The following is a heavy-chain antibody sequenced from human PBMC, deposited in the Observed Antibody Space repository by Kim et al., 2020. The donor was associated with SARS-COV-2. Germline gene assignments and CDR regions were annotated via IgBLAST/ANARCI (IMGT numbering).Heavy chain of an antibody. Sequence: SVKVSCKASGGTFSSYAISWVRQAPGQGLEWMGGIIPIFGTANYAQKFQGRVTITADESTSTAYMELSSLRSEDTAVYYCARGGSTTVTTRGYYFDYWGQGNLVTVSS. CDR3: ARGGSTTVTTRGYYFDY. CDR2: IIPIFGTA. V-gene: IGHV1-69*13. J-gene: IGHJ4*02. D-gene: IGHD4-17*01. CDR1: GGTFSSYA.